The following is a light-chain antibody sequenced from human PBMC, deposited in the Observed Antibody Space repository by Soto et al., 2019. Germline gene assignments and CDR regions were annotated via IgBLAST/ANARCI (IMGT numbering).Light chain of an antibody. V-gene: IGKV1-6*01. CDR2: AAS. J-gene: IGKJ4*01. CDR1: QGIRND. CDR3: LQDYNYPLT. Sequence: AIQMTQSPSSLSASVGDRVTITGRASQGIRNDLGWYQQKPGKAPKLLIYAASSLQSWVPSRFSGSGSGPDFTLTISILKPEDFSTYSCLQDYNYPLTFGGGTKVEIK.